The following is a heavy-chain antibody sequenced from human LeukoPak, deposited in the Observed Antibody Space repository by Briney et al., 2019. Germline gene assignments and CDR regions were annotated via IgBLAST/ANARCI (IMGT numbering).Heavy chain of an antibody. V-gene: IGHV4-34*01. CDR2: INHSGST. J-gene: IGHJ4*02. CDR3: ARLAAAGSVAVDY. D-gene: IGHD6-13*01. CDR1: GGSFSGYY. Sequence: PSETLSLTCAVYGGSFSGYYWSWIRQPPGKGLEWIGEINHSGSTNHNPSLKSRVTISVDTSKNQFSLKLSSVTAADTAVYYCARLAAAGSVAVDYWGQGTLVTVSS.